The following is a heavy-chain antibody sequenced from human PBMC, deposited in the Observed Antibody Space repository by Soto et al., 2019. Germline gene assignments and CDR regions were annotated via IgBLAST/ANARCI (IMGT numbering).Heavy chain of an antibody. Sequence: GASVKVSCKASGYTFTDYYMHWVRQTPGQGLEWMGWISAYNGNTNYAQKLQGRVTMTTDTSTSTAYMELRSLRSDDTAVYYCARDGGYSGSYWGQGTLVTVSS. D-gene: IGHD1-26*01. CDR1: GYTFTDYY. V-gene: IGHV1-18*04. CDR2: ISAYNGNT. J-gene: IGHJ4*02. CDR3: ARDGGYSGSY.